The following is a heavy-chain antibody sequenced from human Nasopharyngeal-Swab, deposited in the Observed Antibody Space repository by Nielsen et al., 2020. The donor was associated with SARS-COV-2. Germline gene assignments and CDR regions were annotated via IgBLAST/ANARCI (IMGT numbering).Heavy chain of an antibody. J-gene: IGHJ4*02. Sequence: ASVKVSCRAYGYTFTSYYMHWVRQAPGQRLEWMGVINPSGGSTSYAQNFQGRVTMTRDTSTSTVYMELSSLRSDDTAVYYCASALTDTRFGPVHWGQGTLVTVSS. V-gene: IGHV1-46*01. CDR3: ASALTDTRFGPVH. CDR1: GYTFTSYY. D-gene: IGHD3-9*01. CDR2: INPSGGST.